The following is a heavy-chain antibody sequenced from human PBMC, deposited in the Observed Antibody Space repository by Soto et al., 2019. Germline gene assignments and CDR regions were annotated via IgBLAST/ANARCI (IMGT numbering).Heavy chain of an antibody. CDR1: GVTISTYY. J-gene: IGHJ4*01. CDR3: ASHDSSGWHDY. V-gene: IGHV4-59*08. Sequence: SETLSPTCGVSGVTISTYYWRWIRQPPWKGLEGIGYNSPSGTTNYNPSLKSRVTISIDQSKNQFSLKLSSVTAADTAVYYCASHDSSGWHDYWGHGTLVTVSS. CDR2: NSPSGTT. D-gene: IGHD6-19*01.